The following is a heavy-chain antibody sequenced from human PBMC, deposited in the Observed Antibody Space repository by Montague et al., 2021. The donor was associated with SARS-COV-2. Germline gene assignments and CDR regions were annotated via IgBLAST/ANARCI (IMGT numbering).Heavy chain of an antibody. CDR1: GDSVCSNTAA. Sequence: CAISGDSVCSNTAAWNWIRQSPSRRLERLGRTNYLPKWTSDYATXVEGRISIDPDTSKNQFFLHLRSVTPEDTGVYYCVRDTGSAQAGFDAWGQGTLVTVAS. V-gene: IGHV6-1*01. D-gene: IGHD4-17*01. CDR3: VRDTGSAQAGFDA. J-gene: IGHJ4*02. CDR2: TNYLPKWTS.